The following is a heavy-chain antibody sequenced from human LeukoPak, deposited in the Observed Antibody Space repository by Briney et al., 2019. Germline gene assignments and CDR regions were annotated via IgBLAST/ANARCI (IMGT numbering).Heavy chain of an antibody. CDR3: ARDPGRGFDS. J-gene: IGHJ4*02. CDR1: GFTFRTYW. V-gene: IGHV3-7*01. D-gene: IGHD2-15*01. CDR2: IKQDGSDK. Sequence: GGSLRLSCAASGFTFRTYWMTWVRQAPGKGLEWVANIKQDGSDKYYVDSVKGRFTISKDNAKNSLYLQMNSLRAEDTATYYCARDPGRGFDSWGQGTLVTVSS.